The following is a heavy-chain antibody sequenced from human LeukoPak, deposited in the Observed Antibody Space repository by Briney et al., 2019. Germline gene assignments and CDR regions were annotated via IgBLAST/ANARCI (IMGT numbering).Heavy chain of an antibody. V-gene: IGHV3-30*18. D-gene: IGHD3-16*01. Sequence: GGSLRLSCAASGFTFSSYGMHWVRQAPGKGLEWVAVISYDGSNKYYADSVKGRFTISRDNSQNTLYLQMNSLRAEDTAVYYCAKGSSPFGYYYYGLDVWGQGTTVTVSS. CDR2: ISYDGSNK. J-gene: IGHJ6*02. CDR1: GFTFSSYG. CDR3: AKGSSPFGYYYYGLDV.